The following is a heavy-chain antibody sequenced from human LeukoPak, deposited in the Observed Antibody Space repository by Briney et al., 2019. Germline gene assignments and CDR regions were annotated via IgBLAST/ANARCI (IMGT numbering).Heavy chain of an antibody. J-gene: IGHJ4*02. Sequence: GGSLRLSCAASRFTFSSYWMSWVSQAQGKGLEWVANIKQDGSEKYYVDSVKGRFTISRDNAKNSLYLQMNSLRAEDTAVYYCARGSSGSYLGGFDYWGQGTLFTVSS. D-gene: IGHD1-26*01. CDR1: RFTFSSYW. CDR3: ARGSSGSYLGGFDY. V-gene: IGHV3-7*01. CDR2: IKQDGSEK.